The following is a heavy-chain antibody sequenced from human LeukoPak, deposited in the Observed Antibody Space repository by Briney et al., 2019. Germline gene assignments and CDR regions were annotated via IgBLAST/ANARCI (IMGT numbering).Heavy chain of an antibody. V-gene: IGHV3-53*01. CDR2: IYRGGST. CDR3: ATIGDIVATRYFDY. CDR1: GFTVSSNY. D-gene: IGHD5-12*01. J-gene: IGHJ4*02. Sequence: GGSLRLSCEASGFTVSSNYMIWVRQAPGKGLEWVSVIYRGGSTYYADSAKGRFTVSRDNSKNTLYLQMNSLRAEDTAVYYCATIGDIVATRYFDYWGQGTLVTVSS.